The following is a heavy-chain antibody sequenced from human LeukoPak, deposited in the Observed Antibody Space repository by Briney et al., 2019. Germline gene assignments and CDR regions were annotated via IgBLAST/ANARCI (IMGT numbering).Heavy chain of an antibody. CDR1: GFTFSSYG. CDR2: TSYDGSKK. J-gene: IGHJ4*02. CDR3: ARVRTSKRGYSYGLPDY. Sequence: GRSLRLSCAASGFTFSSYGMHWVRQAPGKGLEWVAVTSYDGSKKYYADSVKGRFTISRDNSKNTLYLQMNSLRAEDTAVYYCARVRTSKRGYSYGLPDYWGQGSLVTVSS. D-gene: IGHD5-18*01. V-gene: IGHV3-30*03.